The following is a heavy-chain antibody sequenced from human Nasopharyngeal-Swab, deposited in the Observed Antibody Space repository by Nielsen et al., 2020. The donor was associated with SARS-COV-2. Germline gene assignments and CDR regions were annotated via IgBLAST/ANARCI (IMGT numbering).Heavy chain of an antibody. Sequence: SETLSLTCAVYGGSFSGYYWSWIRQPPGKGLEWIGEINHSGSTNYNPSLKSRVTISVDTSKNQFSLKLSSVTAADTAVYYCASSGWLHPFDYWGPGTLVTVSS. CDR2: INHSGST. J-gene: IGHJ4*02. V-gene: IGHV4-34*01. D-gene: IGHD5-24*01. CDR3: ASSGWLHPFDY. CDR1: GGSFSGYY.